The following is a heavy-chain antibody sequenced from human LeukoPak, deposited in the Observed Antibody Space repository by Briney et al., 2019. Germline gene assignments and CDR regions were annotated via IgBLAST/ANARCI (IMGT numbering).Heavy chain of an antibody. CDR2: INHSGST. D-gene: IGHD2-2*01. V-gene: IGHV4-34*01. J-gene: IGHJ5*02. Sequence: SETLSLTCAVYGGSFSGYYWSWIRQPPGKGLEWIGEINHSGSTNYNPSLKSRVTISVDTSKNQLSLKLSSVTAADTAVYYCARLRYCSSTSCPWGQGTLVTVSS. CDR1: GGSFSGYY. CDR3: ARLRYCSSTSCP.